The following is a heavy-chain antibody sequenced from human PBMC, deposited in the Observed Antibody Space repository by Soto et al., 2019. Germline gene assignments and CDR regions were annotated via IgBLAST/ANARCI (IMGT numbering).Heavy chain of an antibody. CDR2: VYSTGTT. J-gene: IGHJ5*02. CDR1: GGSIRNHY. Sequence: ETLSLTCTFSGGSIRNHYWSWIRQPAGKGLEWIGRVYSTGTTNYNPSLRSRVAMSVDTSKNQFSLRLDSVTAADTAIYFCARDEYYDSNNWFEHWGLGTLVTVSS. V-gene: IGHV4-4*07. CDR3: ARDEYYDSNNWFEH. D-gene: IGHD3-22*01.